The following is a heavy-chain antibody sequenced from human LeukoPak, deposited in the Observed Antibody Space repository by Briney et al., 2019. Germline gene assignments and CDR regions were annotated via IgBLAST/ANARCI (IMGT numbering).Heavy chain of an antibody. Sequence: PGGSLRLSCAASEFIFSGYWMNWVRQAPGKGLEWVANIKQDGSEKQYVDSVRGRFTISRDNAKNSLYLQMNSLRVEDTAVYYCARDGFIRAADYWGQGTLVNVSS. D-gene: IGHD2-2*01. J-gene: IGHJ4*02. CDR1: EFIFSGYW. CDR2: IKQDGSEK. V-gene: IGHV3-7*01. CDR3: ARDGFIRAADY.